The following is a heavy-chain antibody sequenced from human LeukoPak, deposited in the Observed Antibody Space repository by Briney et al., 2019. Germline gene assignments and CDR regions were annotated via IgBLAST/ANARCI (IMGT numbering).Heavy chain of an antibody. Sequence: SETLSLTCTVSGDSISSYYWSWIRQPPGKGVEWIGYIYYSGSTNYNPSLKSRVTISVDTSKNHFSLKLTSVTAADTAVYYCARGVPEYYDFWSGYFYDFGYQGQGTLVTVAS. CDR3: ARGVPEYYDFWSGYFYDFGY. CDR1: GDSISSYY. CDR2: IYYSGST. D-gene: IGHD3-3*01. J-gene: IGHJ4*02. V-gene: IGHV4-59*13.